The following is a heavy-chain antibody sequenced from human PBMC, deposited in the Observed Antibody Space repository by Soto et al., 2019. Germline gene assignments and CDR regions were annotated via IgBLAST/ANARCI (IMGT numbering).Heavy chain of an antibody. CDR2: INAGNGNT. V-gene: IGHV1-3*01. D-gene: IGHD6-13*01. J-gene: IGHJ5*02. CDR1: GYTFTSYA. Sequence: ASVKVSCKASGYTFTSYAMHWVRQAPGQRLEWMGWINAGNGNTKYSQKFQGRVTMTRNTSISTAYMELSSLRSEDTAVYYCARERAAAGSNRFDPWGQGTLVTVSS. CDR3: ARERAAAGSNRFDP.